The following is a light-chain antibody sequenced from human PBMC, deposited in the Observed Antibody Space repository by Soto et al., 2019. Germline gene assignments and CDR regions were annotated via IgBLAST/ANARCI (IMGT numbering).Light chain of an antibody. Sequence: QSVLTQPPSVSGAPGQRVTISCTGSSSNIGAGYDVHWYQQLPGTAPKLLIYGNSNRPSGVPDRFSGSKSGNSASLAITGLQAEDEADYYCQVYDSCQTGVGLGGGTKLTVL. J-gene: IGLJ2*01. V-gene: IGLV1-40*01. CDR3: QVYDSCQTGVG. CDR2: GNS. CDR1: SSNIGAGYD.